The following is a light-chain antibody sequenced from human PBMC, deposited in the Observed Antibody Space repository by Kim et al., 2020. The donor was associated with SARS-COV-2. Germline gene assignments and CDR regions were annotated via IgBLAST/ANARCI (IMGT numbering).Light chain of an antibody. CDR3: QQYGSSLYT. CDR2: GAS. CDR1: QSVRSSY. V-gene: IGKV3-20*01. J-gene: IGKJ2*01. Sequence: LSPGERATLSGRASQSVRSSYLARYQQKPGQAPRLLIYGASSSATVIPVRFSGSGSGTDFTLTISRLEPEDFAVYYWQQYGSSLYTFGQGTKLEI.